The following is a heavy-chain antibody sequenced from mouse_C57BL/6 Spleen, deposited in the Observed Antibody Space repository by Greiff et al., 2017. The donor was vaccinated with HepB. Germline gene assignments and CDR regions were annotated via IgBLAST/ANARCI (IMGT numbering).Heavy chain of an antibody. V-gene: IGHV1-7*01. Sequence: QVQLKESGAELAKPGASVKLSCKASGYTFTGYWMHWVKQRPGQGLEWIGYINPSSGYTKYNQKFKDKATLTADKSSSTAYMQLSSLTYEDSAVYYCAREYYRSYVCFDYWGQGTTRPGSS. CDR3: AREYYRSYVCFDY. CDR2: INPSSGYT. D-gene: IGHD2-5*01. CDR1: GYTFTGYW. J-gene: IGHJ2*01.